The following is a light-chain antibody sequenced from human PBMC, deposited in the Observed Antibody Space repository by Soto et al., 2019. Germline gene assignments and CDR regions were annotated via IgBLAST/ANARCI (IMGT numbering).Light chain of an antibody. J-gene: IGKJ1*01. V-gene: IGKV3-11*01. CDR3: QQRSNWPPWT. CDR2: DAS. Sequence: EIVLTQSPATLSLSPGVRATLSCRASQSVSSYLAWYQQKPGQAPRPLISDASNRATGIPARFSGSVSGTDFTLTIISLESEDFAVYYCQQRSNWPPWTFGQGTKVEIK. CDR1: QSVSSY.